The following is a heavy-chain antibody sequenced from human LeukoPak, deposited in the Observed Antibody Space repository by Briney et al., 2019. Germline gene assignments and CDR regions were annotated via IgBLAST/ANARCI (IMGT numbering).Heavy chain of an antibody. Sequence: GGSLRLSCAASGFTFSNYAMSWVRQAPGKGLEWVSSISGSANSTYYADSVKGRFTISRDNSKNTLCLLINSLRAEDTAAYYRAKMNNSSWDMDVWGKGTTLTVSS. J-gene: IGHJ6*03. CDR3: AKMNNSSWDMDV. CDR2: ISGSANST. D-gene: IGHD6-13*01. CDR1: GFTFSNYA. V-gene: IGHV3-23*01.